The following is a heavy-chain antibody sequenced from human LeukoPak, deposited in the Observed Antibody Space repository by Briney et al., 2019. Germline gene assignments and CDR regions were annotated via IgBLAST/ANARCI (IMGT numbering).Heavy chain of an antibody. Sequence: PGGSLRLSCAASGFTFSSYWMSWVRQAPGQGLEWMGWINPNSGGTNYAQKFQGRVTMTRDTSISTAYMELSRLRSDDTAVYYCARGGEAFDYWGQGTLVTVSS. V-gene: IGHV1-2*02. D-gene: IGHD3-10*01. CDR1: GFTFSSYW. J-gene: IGHJ4*02. CDR2: INPNSGGT. CDR3: ARGGEAFDY.